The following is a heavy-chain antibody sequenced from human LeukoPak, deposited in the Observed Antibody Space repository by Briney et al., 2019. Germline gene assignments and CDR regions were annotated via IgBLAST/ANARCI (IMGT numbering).Heavy chain of an antibody. CDR1: GGSFSGYY. J-gene: IGHJ5*02. CDR2: INHSGST. CDR3: ARGRYYDFWSGYKFDP. D-gene: IGHD3-3*01. Sequence: SQTQSLTCAVYGGSFSGYYWSWIRQPPGKGLEWIGEINHSGSTNYNPSLKSRVTISVDTSKNQFSLKLSSVTAADTAVYYCARGRYYDFWSGYKFDPWGQGTLVTVSS. V-gene: IGHV4-34*01.